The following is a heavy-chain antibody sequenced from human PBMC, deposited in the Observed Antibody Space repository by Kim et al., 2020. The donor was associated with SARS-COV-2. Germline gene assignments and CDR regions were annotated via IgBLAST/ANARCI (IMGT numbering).Heavy chain of an antibody. Sequence: GGSLRLSCAASGFTFSSYWMSWVRQAPGKGLEWVANIKQDGSEKYYVDSVKGRFTISRDNAKNSLYLQMNSLRAEDTAVYYCARETYYYDSSGPAVGGMDVWGQGTTVTVSS. J-gene: IGHJ6*02. CDR2: IKQDGSEK. V-gene: IGHV3-7*03. CDR3: ARETYYYDSSGPAVGGMDV. CDR1: GFTFSSYW. D-gene: IGHD3-22*01.